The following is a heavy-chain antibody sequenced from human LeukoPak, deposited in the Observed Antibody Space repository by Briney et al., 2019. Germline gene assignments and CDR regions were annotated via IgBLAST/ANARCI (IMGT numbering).Heavy chain of an antibody. D-gene: IGHD3-3*01. Sequence: GGSLRLSCAASGFTFSSYWMHWVRQAPGKGLVWVAHINSDGSDTNYADSVKGRFTISRDNAKNTVYLQMNSLRVEDTAVYYCAKDGDYDFWSGSSWYFDYWGQGTLVTVSS. CDR1: GFTFSSYW. J-gene: IGHJ4*02. CDR3: AKDGDYDFWSGSSWYFDY. CDR2: INSDGSDT. V-gene: IGHV3-74*01.